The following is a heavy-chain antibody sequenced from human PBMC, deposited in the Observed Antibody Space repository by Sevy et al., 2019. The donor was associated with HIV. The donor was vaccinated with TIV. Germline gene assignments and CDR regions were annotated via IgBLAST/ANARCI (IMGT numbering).Heavy chain of an antibody. V-gene: IGHV3-7*01. Sequence: GGYLRLSCAASGFTFSTYWMTWVRQAPGKGLEWVANIKEDGSEKYYVDSVKGRFTISRDNAKNSLYLQMNSLRAEDTAVYYCARYSGYYSTNYWGQGTLVTVSS. CDR1: GFTFSTYW. CDR2: IKEDGSEK. D-gene: IGHD5-12*01. CDR3: ARYSGYYSTNY. J-gene: IGHJ4*02.